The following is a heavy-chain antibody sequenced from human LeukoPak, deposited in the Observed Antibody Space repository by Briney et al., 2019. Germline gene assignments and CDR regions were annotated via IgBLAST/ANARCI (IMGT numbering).Heavy chain of an antibody. V-gene: IGHV3-53*01. CDR3: AKDKIGLRFLEWSYLFDY. D-gene: IGHD3-3*01. CDR2: IYSGGST. J-gene: IGHJ4*02. CDR1: GFTVSSNY. Sequence: GGSLRLSCAASGFTVSSNYMSWVRQAPGKGLEWVSVIYSGGSTYYADSVKGRFTISRDNSKNTLYLQMNSLRAEDTAVYYCAKDKIGLRFLEWSYLFDYWGQGTLVTVSS.